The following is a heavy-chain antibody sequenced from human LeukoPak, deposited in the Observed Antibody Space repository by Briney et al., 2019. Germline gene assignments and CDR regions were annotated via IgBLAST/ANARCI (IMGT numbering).Heavy chain of an antibody. D-gene: IGHD6-19*01. CDR1: GFSVSSNY. CDR2: LYGGGSA. CDR3: ARNAYSSGWYGYFQH. Sequence: GGSLRLSCAASGFSVSSNYMSWVRQAPGKGLEWVSVLYGGGSAYYPDSVKGRFTISRDNSKNTLYLQMNSLRAEGTAVYYCARNAYSSGWYGYFQHWGQGTLVTVSS. V-gene: IGHV3-66*01. J-gene: IGHJ1*01.